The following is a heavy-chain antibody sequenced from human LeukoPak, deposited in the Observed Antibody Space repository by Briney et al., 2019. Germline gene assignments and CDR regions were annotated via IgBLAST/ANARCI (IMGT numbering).Heavy chain of an antibody. CDR2: IYISGST. CDR1: GGSISTDH. V-gene: IGHV4-4*07. Sequence: SETLSLNCTVSGGSISTDHWNWIRQPAGKGLEWIGRIYISGSTNYNPSLKSRVTVSVDTSKNLFSLNLRSVTAADTAVYYCAREGAARPGFDYWGQGTLVTVSS. J-gene: IGHJ4*02. CDR3: AREGAARPGFDY. D-gene: IGHD6-6*01.